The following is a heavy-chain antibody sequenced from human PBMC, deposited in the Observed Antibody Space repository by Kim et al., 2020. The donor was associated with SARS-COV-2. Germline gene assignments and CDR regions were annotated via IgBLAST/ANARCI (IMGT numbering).Heavy chain of an antibody. J-gene: IGHJ4*02. Sequence: GGSLRLSCAGSGFTFSDFVMNWVRQAPGKGLEWVSSIRGSGTYSGFTYYGDSVKGRFTVSRDNARNSVYLQMDSLRAEDTAVYYCATWSSGTTVYWGQGTLVTVSS. CDR1: GFTFSDFV. CDR3: ATWSSGTTVY. V-gene: IGHV3-21*01. D-gene: IGHD1-7*01. CDR2: IRGSGTYSGFT.